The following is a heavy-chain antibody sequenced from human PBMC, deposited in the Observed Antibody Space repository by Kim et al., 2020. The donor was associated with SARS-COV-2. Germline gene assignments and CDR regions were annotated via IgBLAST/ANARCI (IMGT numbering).Heavy chain of an antibody. D-gene: IGHD6-6*01. V-gene: IGHV4-39*01. CDR3: ARLGMSSSSVDY. J-gene: IGHJ4*02. Sequence: SYNPSLKSRVTISGDTSKNHFSLKLSSVTAADTAVYYCARLGMSSSSVDYWGQGTLVTVSS.